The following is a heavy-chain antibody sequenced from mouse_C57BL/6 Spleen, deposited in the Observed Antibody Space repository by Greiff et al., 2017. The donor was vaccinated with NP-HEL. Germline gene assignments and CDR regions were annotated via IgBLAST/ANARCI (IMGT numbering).Heavy chain of an antibody. CDR3: ARTAQAYYYAMDY. V-gene: IGHV1-50*01. D-gene: IGHD3-2*02. Sequence: VQLQQPGAELVKPGASVKLSCKASGYTFTSYWMQWVKQRPGQGLEWIGEIDPSDSYTNYNQKFKGKATLTVDTSSSTAYMQLSSLTSEDSAVYYCARTAQAYYYAMDYWGQGTSVTVSS. J-gene: IGHJ4*01. CDR2: IDPSDSYT. CDR1: GYTFTSYW.